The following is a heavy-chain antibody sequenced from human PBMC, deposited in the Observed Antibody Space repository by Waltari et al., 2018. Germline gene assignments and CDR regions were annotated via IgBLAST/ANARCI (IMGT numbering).Heavy chain of an antibody. CDR2: INPNTGGT. J-gene: IGHJ4*02. V-gene: IGHV1-2*02. CDR3: ARGHDISHWYLHHF. CDR1: GYTFIDYH. D-gene: IGHD3-9*01. Sequence: QVQLVQSGAEVRRPGASLRVSCKASGYTFIDYHMHWVRQAPGQGLEWMGWINPNTGGTLYEQKFQGRVTMTRDTSISTAFLELTSLRSDDSAVYYCARGHDISHWYLHHFWGQGTLVTVSS.